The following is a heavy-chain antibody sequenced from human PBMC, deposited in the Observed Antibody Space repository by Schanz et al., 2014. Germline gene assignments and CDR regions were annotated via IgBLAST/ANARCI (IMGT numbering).Heavy chain of an antibody. D-gene: IGHD4-17*01. CDR2: IKQDGSEK. CDR3: ARDGDRFYHNYYMDV. V-gene: IGHV3-7*05. CDR1: GFTFSKYW. J-gene: IGHJ6*03. Sequence: EVQLVESGGGLVQPGGSLRLSCGGSGFTFSKYWMSWVRQAPGKGLEWVANIKQDGSEKYYVDAVKGRFTISRDNAKNSMYLQMNSLRAEDTAVYYCARDGDRFYHNYYMDVWDKGTTVTVSS.